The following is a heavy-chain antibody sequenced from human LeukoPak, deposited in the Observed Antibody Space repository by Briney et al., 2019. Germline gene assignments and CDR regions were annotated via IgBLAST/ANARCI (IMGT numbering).Heavy chain of an antibody. CDR3: ARDEMAGAMVPTAFDY. V-gene: IGHV1-69*13. D-gene: IGHD5-18*01. Sequence: ASVKVSCKASGGTFSSYAISWVRQAPGQGLEWMGGIIPIFGTANYAQKFQGRVTITADESTSTAYMELSSLGSEDTAVYYCARDEMAGAMVPTAFDYWGQGTLVTVSS. CDR1: GGTFSSYA. CDR2: IIPIFGTA. J-gene: IGHJ4*02.